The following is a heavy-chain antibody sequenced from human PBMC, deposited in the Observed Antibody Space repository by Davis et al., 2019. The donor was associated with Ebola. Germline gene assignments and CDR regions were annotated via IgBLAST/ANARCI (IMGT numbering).Heavy chain of an antibody. CDR2: IYWDDDK. V-gene: IGHV2-5*02. CDR1: GFSLSTSGMG. Sequence: SGPTLVKPTQTLTLTCTFSGFSLSTSGMGVGWIRQPPGKALEWLALIYWDDDKRYRPSLKSRLTITKDTSKTQVVLTMINMDPVDTATYYCAHRLGRFGEWNFDYWGLGTLVTVSS. CDR3: AHRLGRFGEWNFDY. J-gene: IGHJ4*02. D-gene: IGHD3-10*01.